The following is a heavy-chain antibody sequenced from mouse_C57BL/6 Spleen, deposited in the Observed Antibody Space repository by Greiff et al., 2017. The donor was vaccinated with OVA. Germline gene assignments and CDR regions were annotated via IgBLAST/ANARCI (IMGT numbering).Heavy chain of an antibody. CDR3: TRESTTVVGNFDY. V-gene: IGHV5-9-1*02. CDR1: GFTFSSYA. J-gene: IGHJ2*01. Sequence: EVKLVESGEGLVKPGGSLKLSCAASGFTFSSYAMSWVRQTPEKRLEWVAYISSGGDYIYYADTVKGRFTISRDNARNTLYLQMSSLKSEDTAMYYCTRESTTVVGNFDYWGQGTTLTVSS. D-gene: IGHD1-1*01. CDR2: ISSGGDYI.